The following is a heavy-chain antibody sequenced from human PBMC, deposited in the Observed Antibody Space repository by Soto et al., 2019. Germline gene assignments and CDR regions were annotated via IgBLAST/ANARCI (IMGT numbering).Heavy chain of an antibody. D-gene: IGHD6-6*01. V-gene: IGHV4-39*01. CDR1: GGSISSSSYY. CDR3: ARLGGYIYSSSSPY. CDR2: IYYSGST. J-gene: IGHJ4*02. Sequence: SETLSLTCTVSGGSISSSSYYWGWIRQPPGKGLEWIGSIYYSGSTYYNPSLKSRVTISVDTSKNQFSLKLSSVTAADTAVYYCARLGGYIYSSSSPYWGQGTLVTVSS.